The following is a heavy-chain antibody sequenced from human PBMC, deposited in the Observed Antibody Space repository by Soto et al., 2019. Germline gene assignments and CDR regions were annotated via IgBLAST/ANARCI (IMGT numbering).Heavy chain of an antibody. Sequence: VHLVQSGAEVKKPGASVKISCKASGYSFTSYDINWVRQATGQGLEWMGWINPNSGNTDYTQKFQGRVTMTRDTSISTAYMELSSLRSEDTAVYYCARAPFLQYFYMDVWGEGTAVTVSS. J-gene: IGHJ6*03. CDR2: INPNSGNT. V-gene: IGHV1-8*01. D-gene: IGHD4-4*01. CDR1: GYSFTSYD. CDR3: ARAPFLQYFYMDV.